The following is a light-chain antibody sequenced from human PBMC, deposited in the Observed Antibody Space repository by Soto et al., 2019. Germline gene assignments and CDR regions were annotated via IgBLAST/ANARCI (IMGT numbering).Light chain of an antibody. Sequence: QSALTQPPSASGSPGQSVTISCTGTSGDVGAYNYVSWYQQYPGTAPRLIIYEVSKRPSGVPDRFSGSKSVNTASLTVSGLQAEDEAEYHCSSYSASNNRWVFGGGTQLTVL. V-gene: IGLV2-8*01. CDR3: SSYSASNNRWV. J-gene: IGLJ3*02. CDR2: EVS. CDR1: SGDVGAYNY.